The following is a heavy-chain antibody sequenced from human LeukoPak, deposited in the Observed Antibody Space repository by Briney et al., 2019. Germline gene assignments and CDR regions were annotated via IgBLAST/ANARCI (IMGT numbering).Heavy chain of an antibody. CDR3: ARDRMAVTSFDQ. CDR2: IYYLGTT. J-gene: IGHJ4*02. D-gene: IGHD5-24*01. Sequence: SETLSLTCTVSGASISYSGYFWGWIRQPPGKGLEWIGSIYYLGTTYYNPSLKTRITMSVDMSKNQFSLELTSVTAADTALYYCARDRMAVTSFDQWGQGTLVTVSS. CDR1: GASISYSGYF. V-gene: IGHV4-39*07.